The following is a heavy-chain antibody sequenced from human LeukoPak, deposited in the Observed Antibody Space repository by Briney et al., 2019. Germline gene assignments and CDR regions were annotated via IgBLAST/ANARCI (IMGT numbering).Heavy chain of an antibody. D-gene: IGHD3-3*01. CDR3: ARGSAPTFYDFWSGYLYDYYYYGMDV. CDR2: ISYDGSNK. CDR1: GFTFSSYA. V-gene: IGHV3-30-3*01. J-gene: IGHJ6*02. Sequence: PGGSLRLSCAASGFTFSSYAMHWVRQAPGKGLEWVAVISYDGSNKYYADSVKGRFTISRDNSKNTLYLQMNSLRAEDTAVYYCARGSAPTFYDFWSGYLYDYYYYGMDVWGQGTTVTVSS.